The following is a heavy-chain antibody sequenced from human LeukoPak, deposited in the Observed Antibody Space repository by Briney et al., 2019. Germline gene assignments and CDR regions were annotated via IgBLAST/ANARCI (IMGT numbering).Heavy chain of an antibody. CDR3: AKDMTPFFYGSGRDYFDY. Sequence: GGSLRLSCAASGFTFSSYGMHWVRQAPGKGLEWVAFIRYDGSNKYYADPVKGRFTISRDNSKNTLYLQMNSLRAEDTAVYYCAKDMTPFFYGSGRDYFDYWGQGTLVTVSS. CDR2: IRYDGSNK. V-gene: IGHV3-30*02. D-gene: IGHD3-10*01. CDR1: GFTFSSYG. J-gene: IGHJ4*02.